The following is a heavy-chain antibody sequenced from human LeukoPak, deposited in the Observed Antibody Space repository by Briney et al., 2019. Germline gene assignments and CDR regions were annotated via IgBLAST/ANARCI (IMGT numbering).Heavy chain of an antibody. J-gene: IGHJ4*02. CDR1: GGSISSYY. Sequence: SETLSLTCTVSGGSISSYYWSWIRQPPGKGLEWIGYIYYSGSTNYNPSLKSRVTISVDTSKNQFSLKLSSVTAADTAVYYCAREYYDILTGYYPNPYFDYWGQGTLVTDSS. CDR2: IYYSGST. D-gene: IGHD3-9*01. V-gene: IGHV4-59*01. CDR3: AREYYDILTGYYPNPYFDY.